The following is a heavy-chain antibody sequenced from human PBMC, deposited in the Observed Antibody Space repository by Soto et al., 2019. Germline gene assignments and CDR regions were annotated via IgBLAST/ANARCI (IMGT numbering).Heavy chain of an antibody. CDR2: FNPHDSDT. J-gene: IGHJ4*02. CDR1: GYNFNTHW. V-gene: IGHV5-51*01. D-gene: IGHD3-9*01. CDR3: ARRTLHDVLSPTHYIDF. Sequence: GESLKISCKTSGYNFNTHWIGWVCQLTGKGLEWMAIFNPHDSDTMFGPSFEGQVTMSADKSTSTAYLQWSSLKASDTAMYYCARRTLHDVLSPTHYIDFWGQGTLVTVSS.